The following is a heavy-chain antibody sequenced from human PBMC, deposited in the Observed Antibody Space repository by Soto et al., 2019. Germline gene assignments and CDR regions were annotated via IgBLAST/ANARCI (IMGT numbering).Heavy chain of an antibody. CDR1: GFTFSSYA. V-gene: IGHV3-30-3*01. Sequence: GGSLRLSCAASGFTFSSYAMHWVRQAPGKGLEWVAVISYDGSNKYYADSVKGRFTISRDNSKNTLYLQMNSLRAEDTAVYYCARTMTTVTTRHPHAFDIWGQGTMVTVSS. J-gene: IGHJ3*02. D-gene: IGHD4-17*01. CDR2: ISYDGSNK. CDR3: ARTMTTVTTRHPHAFDI.